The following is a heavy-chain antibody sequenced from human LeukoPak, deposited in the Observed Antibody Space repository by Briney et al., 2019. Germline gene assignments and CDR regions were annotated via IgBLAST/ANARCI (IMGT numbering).Heavy chain of an antibody. CDR2: INPNSGGT. CDR1: GYTFTDYY. J-gene: IGHJ4*02. V-gene: IGHV1-2*02. D-gene: IGHD3-22*01. CDR3: ASGGYYDGGVYYPLDY. Sequence: ASVKVSCKTSGYTFTDYYMHWVRQAPGQGLEWMGWINPNSGGTNYAQKFQGRAIMTRDTSISTAYMELTSLRSDDAAVYYCASGGYYDGGVYYPLDYWGQGTLVTVSS.